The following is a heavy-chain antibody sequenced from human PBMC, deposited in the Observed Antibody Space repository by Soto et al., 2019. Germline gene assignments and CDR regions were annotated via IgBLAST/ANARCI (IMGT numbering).Heavy chain of an antibody. V-gene: IGHV1-69*01. CDR2: IIPIFGTA. Sequence: QVQLVQSGAEVKKPGSSVKVSCKASGGTFSSYAISWVRQAPGQGLEWMGGIIPIFGTANYAQKFQGRVTMTADESTSTAYMELSSLRSEDTAVYYCARGVVPAAIVGGWFDPWGQGTMVTVSS. CDR1: GGTFSSYA. J-gene: IGHJ5*02. D-gene: IGHD2-2*01. CDR3: ARGVVPAAIVGGWFDP.